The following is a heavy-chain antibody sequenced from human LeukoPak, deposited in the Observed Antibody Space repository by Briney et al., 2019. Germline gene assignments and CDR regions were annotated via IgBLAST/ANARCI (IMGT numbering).Heavy chain of an antibody. CDR3: ARGSSPFDY. Sequence: SETLSLTCAVYGGSFSSYYWSWIRQPPGKGLEWIGSLYYSGNTNYNPSLKSRVTISLDTSKNQFSLKLSSVTAADTAVYYCARGSSPFDYWGQGTLVTVSS. CDR1: GGSFSSYY. J-gene: IGHJ4*02. V-gene: IGHV4-59*08. CDR2: LYYSGNT.